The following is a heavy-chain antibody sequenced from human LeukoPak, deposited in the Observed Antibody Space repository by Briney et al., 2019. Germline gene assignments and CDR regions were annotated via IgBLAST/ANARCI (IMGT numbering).Heavy chain of an antibody. CDR2: ISAYNGNT. J-gene: IGHJ4*02. Sequence: GASPKVSCKASGYTFTSYGISCVRHAPRQGLEWMGWISAYNGNTNYAQKPQGRVTMTTEASTSTAYMELRSLRSDDAAVYYCARPSIVGATTAVDYWGQGTLVTVSS. D-gene: IGHD1-26*01. V-gene: IGHV1-18*01. CDR1: GYTFTSYG. CDR3: ARPSIVGATTAVDY.